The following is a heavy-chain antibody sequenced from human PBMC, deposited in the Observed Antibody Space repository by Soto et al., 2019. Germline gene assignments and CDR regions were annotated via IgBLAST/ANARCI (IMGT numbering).Heavy chain of an antibody. Sequence: EVQLLESGGGLVQPGGSLRLSCAASGFTFGTYAMSWVRQAPGKGLEWVSTISGSGGSTDYADTVKGRFSISRDNSKNTLYLQMHSLSTEDTAVYYCAKDMGFIMPQGLSYQDSSLAVWGLGTTVTLSS. CDR3: AKDMGFIMPQGLSYQDSSLAV. CDR2: ISGSGGST. D-gene: IGHD3-10*01. CDR1: GFTFGTYA. V-gene: IGHV3-23*01. J-gene: IGHJ6*02.